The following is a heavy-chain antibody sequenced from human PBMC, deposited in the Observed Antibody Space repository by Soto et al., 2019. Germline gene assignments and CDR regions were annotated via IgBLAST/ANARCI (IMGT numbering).Heavy chain of an antibody. CDR2: INPNSGGT. Sequence: ASVKVSCKASGHGFTAYYMHWVRQAPGQGLEWMGWINPNSGGTKYAQRFQGRVTMTRNTSSRTVYMELSSLRSEDTAVYYCARAAAAYYYYGMDVWGQGTTVTVSS. V-gene: IGHV1-2*02. D-gene: IGHD6-13*01. J-gene: IGHJ6*02. CDR3: ARAAAAYYYYGMDV. CDR1: GHGFTAYY.